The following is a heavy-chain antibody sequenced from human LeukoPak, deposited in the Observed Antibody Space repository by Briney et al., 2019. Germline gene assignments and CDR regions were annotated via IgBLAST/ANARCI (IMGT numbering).Heavy chain of an antibody. J-gene: IGHJ4*02. CDR2: IYSSGST. V-gene: IGHV3-53*01. Sequence: GGSLRLSCAASGFIVSSNYMSWVRQAPGKGLEWISIIYSSGSTYYADSVKGRFAISRDNSKNTLYLQMNSLRAEDTAVYYCARGAEAGRSKSYYFDYWGQGTLVTVSS. D-gene: IGHD6-13*01. CDR3: ARGAEAGRSKSYYFDY. CDR1: GFIVSSNY.